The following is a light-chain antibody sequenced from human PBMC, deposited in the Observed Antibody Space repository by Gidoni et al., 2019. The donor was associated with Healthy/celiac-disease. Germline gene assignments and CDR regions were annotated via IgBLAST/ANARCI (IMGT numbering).Light chain of an antibody. Sequence: EIVLTQSPGTLSLSPGERATLSCRASQSVSSSYLAWYQQKPGKASRLLIDGASSRATGIPDRFSGSGSGTDFTLTISRLEPEDFAVYYCQQYGSSPITFGQGTRLEIK. J-gene: IGKJ5*01. CDR1: QSVSSSY. CDR3: QQYGSSPIT. V-gene: IGKV3-20*01. CDR2: GAS.